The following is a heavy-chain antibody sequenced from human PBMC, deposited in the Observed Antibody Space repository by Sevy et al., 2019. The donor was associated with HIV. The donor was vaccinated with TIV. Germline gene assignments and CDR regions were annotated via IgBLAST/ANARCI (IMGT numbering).Heavy chain of an antibody. J-gene: IGHJ6*02. V-gene: IGHV3-21*01. CDR2: ISSSSSYI. CDR1: GFTFSSYS. D-gene: IGHD2-2*01. Sequence: GGFLRLSCAASGFTFSSYSMNWVRQAPGKGLEWVSSISSSSSYIYYADSVKGRFTISRDNAKNSLYLQMNSLRAEDTAVYYCARDRGCSSTSCHYYYGMDVWGQGTTVTVSS. CDR3: ARDRGCSSTSCHYYYGMDV.